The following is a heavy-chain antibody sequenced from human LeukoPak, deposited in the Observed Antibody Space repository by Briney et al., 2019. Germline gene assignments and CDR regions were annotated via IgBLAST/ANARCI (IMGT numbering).Heavy chain of an antibody. Sequence: ASVKVSCKASGYTFTDSYMHWVRQAPGQGLECVGRINPNSGGTNYAQKFQGRVTMTRDTSTSTAYMELSGLRYDDTAVYYCVREYCGGDCYPWYWGQGTLVTVSS. J-gene: IGHJ4*02. CDR1: GYTFTDSY. V-gene: IGHV1-2*06. CDR3: VREYCGGDCYPWY. D-gene: IGHD2-21*02. CDR2: INPNSGGT.